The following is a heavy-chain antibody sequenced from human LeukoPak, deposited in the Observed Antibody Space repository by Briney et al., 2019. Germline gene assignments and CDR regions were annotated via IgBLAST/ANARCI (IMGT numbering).Heavy chain of an antibody. CDR3: AREGGFYRPLDY. Sequence: AETLSLTCDVSGGSVTSTNWWTWVRQPPGKGLVWIGEVHLDGRTNYNPSLKSRLIMSVDLPENHISLKLTSATAADTAVYYCAREGGFYRPLDYSGQGTILTVSS. J-gene: IGHJ4*02. CDR1: GGSVTSTNW. CDR2: VHLDGRT. V-gene: IGHV4-4*02. D-gene: IGHD3-3*01.